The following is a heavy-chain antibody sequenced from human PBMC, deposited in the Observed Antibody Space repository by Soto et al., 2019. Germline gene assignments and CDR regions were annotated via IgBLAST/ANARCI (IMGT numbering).Heavy chain of an antibody. V-gene: IGHV4-4*02. CDR2: ISPTGTT. Sequence: QVQVQESGPGLVTPSGTLSLTCAVSGGPISISNWWTWVRQSPGQGLEWIGEISPTGTTNYNPSLKSRVSMSVDNSKSQWSLKPSYVTAADTAIYYCAKWHPMDPWGQGILVTVSS. CDR1: GGPISISNW. CDR3: AKWHPMDP. D-gene: IGHD2-8*01. J-gene: IGHJ5*02.